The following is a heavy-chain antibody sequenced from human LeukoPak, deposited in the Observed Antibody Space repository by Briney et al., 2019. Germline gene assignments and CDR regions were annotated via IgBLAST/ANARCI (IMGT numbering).Heavy chain of an antibody. CDR3: ALMRRPDYVDYPYGMDV. Sequence: PWASVKVSCKASGYTFTSYAMHWVRQAPGQRLEWMGWINAGNGNTKYSQKFQGRVTITRDTSASTAYMELSSLRSEDTAVYYCALMRRPDYVDYPYGMDVWGQGTTVTVSS. CDR2: INAGNGNT. D-gene: IGHD4-17*01. V-gene: IGHV1-3*01. CDR1: GYTFTSYA. J-gene: IGHJ6*02.